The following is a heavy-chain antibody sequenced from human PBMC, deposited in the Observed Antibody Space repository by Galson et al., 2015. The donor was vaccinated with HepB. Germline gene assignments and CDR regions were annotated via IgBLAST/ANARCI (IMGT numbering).Heavy chain of an antibody. CDR1: GHSFTTYG. Sequence: SVKVSCKAYGHSFTTYGFTWVRQAPGQGLEWMGWISADKGHTDYAQKLQGRVTMTTNTSTTTAYMELRNLRSDDTAVYYCAAVKWNYGVADGTWFDPWGQGTLVIVSS. CDR3: AAVKWNYGVADGTWFDP. J-gene: IGHJ5*02. V-gene: IGHV1-18*04. CDR2: ISADKGHT. D-gene: IGHD1-7*01.